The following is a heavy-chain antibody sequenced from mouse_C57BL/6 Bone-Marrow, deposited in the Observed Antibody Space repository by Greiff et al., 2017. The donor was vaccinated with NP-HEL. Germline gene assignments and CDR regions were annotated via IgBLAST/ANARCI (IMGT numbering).Heavy chain of an antibody. CDR1: GYTFTDYY. Sequence: LQQSGAELVRPGASVKLSCKASGYTFTDYYINWVKQRPGQGLEWIARIYPGSGNTYYNEKFKGKATLTAEKSSSTAYMQLSSLTSEDSAVYFCARYDYDFDYWGQGTTLTVSS. J-gene: IGHJ2*01. D-gene: IGHD2-4*01. CDR2: IYPGSGNT. CDR3: ARYDYDFDY. V-gene: IGHV1-76*01.